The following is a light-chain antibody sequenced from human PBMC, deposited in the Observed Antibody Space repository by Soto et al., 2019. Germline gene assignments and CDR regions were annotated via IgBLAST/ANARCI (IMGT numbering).Light chain of an antibody. CDR2: AAS. J-gene: IGKJ4*01. CDR1: QTISTY. Sequence: DIQMTQSPSSLSASVGDRVTISCRASQTISTYLNWYQQKPGKAPKLLLFAASSVTRGVPSRFSGSGAGTDFTLTISRLQPEDVATYSRQQTYSNPHTFGGGTKVEIK. V-gene: IGKV1-39*01. CDR3: QQTYSNPHT.